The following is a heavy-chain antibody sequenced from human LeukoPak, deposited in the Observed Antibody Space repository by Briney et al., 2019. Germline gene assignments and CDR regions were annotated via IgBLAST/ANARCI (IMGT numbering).Heavy chain of an antibody. CDR3: ASGVVGCSSTSCYTDAFDI. CDR1: GYTFTKCG. CDR2: ISAYNGNT. V-gene: IGHV1-18*01. Sequence: ASVKVSCKASGYTFTKCGITWVRQAPGQGLEWMGWISAYNGNTNYAQKLQGRVTMTTDTSTSTAYMELRSLRSDDTAVYYCASGVVGCSSTSCYTDAFDIWGQGTMVTVSS. J-gene: IGHJ3*02. D-gene: IGHD2-2*02.